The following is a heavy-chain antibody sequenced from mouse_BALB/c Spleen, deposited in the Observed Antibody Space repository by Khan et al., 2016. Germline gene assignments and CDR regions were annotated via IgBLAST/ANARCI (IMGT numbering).Heavy chain of an antibody. CDR2: ISTGVNT. V-gene: IGHV5-6-5*01. Sequence: EVELVESGGGLVKPGESLKLSCAASGFTFRNYAMSWVRQTPQKRLEWVASISTGVNTYYADSVMGRFTISTDTARNILYLQMSNLRAEDTAMFYCTREGYDSYGDDFNYWGQGTSHTVSS. CDR3: TREGYDSYGDDFNY. D-gene: IGHD2-1*01. J-gene: IGHJ2*03. CDR1: GFTFRNYA.